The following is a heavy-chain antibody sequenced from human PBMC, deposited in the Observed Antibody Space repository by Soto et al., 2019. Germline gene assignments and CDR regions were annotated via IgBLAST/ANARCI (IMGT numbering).Heavy chain of an antibody. D-gene: IGHD2-15*01. CDR2: INHSGST. J-gene: IGHJ6*03. CDR1: GGSFSGCY. V-gene: IGHV4-34*01. CDR3: ARATNRSCSGGSCYLHYYYYMDV. Sequence: SETLSLTCAVYGGSFSGCYWSWIRQPPGKGLEWIGEINHSGSTNYNPSLKSRVTISVDTSKNQFSLKLSSVTAADTAVYYCARATNRSCSGGSCYLHYYYYMDVWGKGTTVTVSS.